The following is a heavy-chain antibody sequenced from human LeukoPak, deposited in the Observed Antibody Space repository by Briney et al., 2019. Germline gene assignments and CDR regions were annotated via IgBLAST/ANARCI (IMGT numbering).Heavy chain of an antibody. Sequence: SETLSLTCTVSGGSISSYYWSWIRQPPGKGLEWIGYIYYSGTTNYNPSLKSRVTMSVDTSKNQFSLRLSSVTAADTAVYYCARDAYNFDYWGQGTLVTVSS. CDR2: IYYSGTT. D-gene: IGHD3-16*01. CDR3: ARDAYNFDY. J-gene: IGHJ4*02. CDR1: GGSISSYY. V-gene: IGHV4-59*01.